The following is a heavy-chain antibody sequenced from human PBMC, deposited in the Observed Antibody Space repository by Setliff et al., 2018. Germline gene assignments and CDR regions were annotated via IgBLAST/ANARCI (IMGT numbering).Heavy chain of an antibody. CDR1: GFTFSSYS. Sequence: GSLRLSCAASGFTFSSYSMNWVRQAPGKGLEWVSSISSSSSYIYYADSVKGRFTISRDNAKNSLYLQMNSLRAEDTAVYYCARVLSVADYYYYYGMDVWGQGTTVTVSS. CDR3: ARVLSVADYYYYYGMDV. J-gene: IGHJ6*02. D-gene: IGHD6-19*01. V-gene: IGHV3-21*01. CDR2: ISSSSSYI.